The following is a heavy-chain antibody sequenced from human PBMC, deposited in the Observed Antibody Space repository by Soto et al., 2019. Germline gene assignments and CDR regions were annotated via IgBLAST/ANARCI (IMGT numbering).Heavy chain of an antibody. J-gene: IGHJ6*02. CDR2: IYYSGST. D-gene: IGHD3-10*01. Sequence: TLSLTCTVSGGSIISGGYYWIWIRQHPGKGLEWIGYIYYSGSTYYNPSLKSRVTISVDTSKNQFSLKLSSVTAADTAVYYCARVDRDTMVRAYYYYYYGMDVWGQGTTVTVSS. V-gene: IGHV4-31*03. CDR1: GGSIISGGYY. CDR3: ARVDRDTMVRAYYYYYYGMDV.